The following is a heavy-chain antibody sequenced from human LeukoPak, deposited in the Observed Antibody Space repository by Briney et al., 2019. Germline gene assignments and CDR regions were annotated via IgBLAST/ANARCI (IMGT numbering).Heavy chain of an antibody. CDR3: AREEADIVVVPAAMSPLDY. J-gene: IGHJ4*02. D-gene: IGHD2-2*01. CDR2: IFHRGTT. Sequence: SETLSLTCTVSGGSINSDSYYWGWIRQPPGKELEWIGNIFHRGTTYYNPSLQSRVTISVDTSMNQFSLNLRSVTAADTAVYYCAREEADIVVVPAAMSPLDYWGQGTLVTVSS. V-gene: IGHV4-39*07. CDR1: GGSINSDSYY.